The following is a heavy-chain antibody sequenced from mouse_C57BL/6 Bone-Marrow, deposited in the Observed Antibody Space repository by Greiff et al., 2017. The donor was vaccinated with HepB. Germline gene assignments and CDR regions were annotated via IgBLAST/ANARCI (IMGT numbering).Heavy chain of an antibody. J-gene: IGHJ1*03. CDR3: AREAPITTVVASYWYFDV. CDR1: GFSLTSYA. CDR2: IWTGGGT. Sequence: VHLVESGPGLVAPSQSLSITCTVSGFSLTSYAISWVRQPPGKGLEWLGVIWTGGGTNYNSALKSRLSISKDNSKSQVFLKMNSLQTDDTARYYCAREAPITTVVASYWYFDVWGTGTTVTVSS. V-gene: IGHV2-9-1*01. D-gene: IGHD1-1*01.